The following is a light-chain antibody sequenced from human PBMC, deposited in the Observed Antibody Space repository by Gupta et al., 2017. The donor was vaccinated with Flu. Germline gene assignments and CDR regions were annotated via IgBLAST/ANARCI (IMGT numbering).Light chain of an antibody. J-gene: IGLJ2*01. V-gene: IGLV1-40*01. CDR3: QSYDSSLSGGVV. CDR1: SSNIGAGYD. CDR2: GNN. Sequence: QSVLTQPPSVSGAPGQRVTISCTATSSNIGAGYDVHWYHQLPGTAPNLLIHGNNNRPSGVPDRFSGSKSGTSASLAITGLQAEDEADYYCQSYDSSLSGGVVFGGGTKLTVL.